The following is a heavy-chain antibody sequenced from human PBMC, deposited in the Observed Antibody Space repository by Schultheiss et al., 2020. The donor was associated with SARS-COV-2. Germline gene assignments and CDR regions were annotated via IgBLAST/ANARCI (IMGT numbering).Heavy chain of an antibody. CDR2: IKQDGSEK. CDR1: GFTFSSYW. Sequence: GGSLRLSCAASGFTFSSYWMSWVRQAPGKGLEWVANIKQDGSEKYYVDSVKGRFTISRDNAKNSLYLQMNSLRAEDTAVYYCAREGCSSTSCYGGYYYYGMDVWGQGTTVTVSS. J-gene: IGHJ6*02. CDR3: AREGCSSTSCYGGYYYYGMDV. D-gene: IGHD2-2*01. V-gene: IGHV3-7*03.